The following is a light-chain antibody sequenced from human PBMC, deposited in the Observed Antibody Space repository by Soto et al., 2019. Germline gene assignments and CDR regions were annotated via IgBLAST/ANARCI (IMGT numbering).Light chain of an antibody. CDR3: QQYGNSPLT. Sequence: EIVLTQSPGTLSLSPGERATLSCRASQSVRSTYLAWYQQKPGQAPRLLIYGASSRATGIPDRFSGSGSGTDFTLTISRLGPEDFAVYYCQQYGNSPLTFGGGTKVEIK. V-gene: IGKV3-20*01. J-gene: IGKJ4*01. CDR2: GAS. CDR1: QSVRSTY.